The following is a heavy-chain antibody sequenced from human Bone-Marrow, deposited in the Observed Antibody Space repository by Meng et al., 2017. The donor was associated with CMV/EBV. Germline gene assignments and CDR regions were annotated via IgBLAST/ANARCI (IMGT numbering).Heavy chain of an antibody. CDR3: ASLWELLGAFDI. J-gene: IGHJ3*02. CDR2: INPNSGGT. Sequence: ASVKVSCKASGYTYTGYYMHWVRQAPGQGLEWMGWINPNSGGTNYAQKFQGRVTMTRDTSISTAYMELSRLRSDDTAVYYCASLWELLGAFDIWGHGTMVTVSS. CDR1: GYTYTGYY. D-gene: IGHD1-26*01. V-gene: IGHV1-2*02.